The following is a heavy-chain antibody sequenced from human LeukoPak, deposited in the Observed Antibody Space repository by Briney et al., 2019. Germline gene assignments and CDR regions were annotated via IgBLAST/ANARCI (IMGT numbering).Heavy chain of an antibody. CDR2: ISGSGGST. CDR1: GFTFSSYA. Sequence: GGSLRLSCAASGFTFSSYAMSWVRQAPGKGLEWVSAISGSGGSTYYAASVKGRFTISRDNSKNTLYLQMNSLRAEDTAVYYCAKTVAVAGDFRFDYWGQGTLVTVSS. CDR3: AKTVAVAGDFRFDY. J-gene: IGHJ4*02. D-gene: IGHD6-19*01. V-gene: IGHV3-23*01.